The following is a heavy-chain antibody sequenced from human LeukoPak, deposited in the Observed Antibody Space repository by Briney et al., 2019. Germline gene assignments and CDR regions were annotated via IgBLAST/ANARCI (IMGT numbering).Heavy chain of an antibody. CDR2: IYYSGST. D-gene: IGHD6-13*01. Sequence: SETLSLTCTVSGGSISSYYWSWIRQPPGKGLEWIGYIYYSGSTNYNPSLKSRVTISVDTSKNQFSLKLSSVTAADTAVYYCARVPDGSSWPEFDYWGQGTLVTVPS. J-gene: IGHJ4*02. CDR1: GGSISSYY. V-gene: IGHV4-59*01. CDR3: ARVPDGSSWPEFDY.